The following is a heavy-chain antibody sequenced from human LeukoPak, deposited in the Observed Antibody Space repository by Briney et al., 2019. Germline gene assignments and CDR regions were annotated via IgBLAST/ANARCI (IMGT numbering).Heavy chain of an antibody. J-gene: IGHJ5*02. CDR3: ARRPRPSRSGSYYGWFDP. D-gene: IGHD3-10*01. CDR2: VYSSGST. Sequence: SETLSLTCTVSGGSISSGSYYWSWIRQPAGKGLEWIGRVYSSGSTDYNPSLKSRLSISVDTSKIQFSLRLSSVTAADTAVYYCARRPRPSRSGSYYGWFDPWGQGTLVTVSS. V-gene: IGHV4-61*02. CDR1: GGSISSGSYY.